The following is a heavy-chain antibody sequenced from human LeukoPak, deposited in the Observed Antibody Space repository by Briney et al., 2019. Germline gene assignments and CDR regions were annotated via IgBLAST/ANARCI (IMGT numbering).Heavy chain of an antibody. D-gene: IGHD3-10*01. CDR3: ARESPLLWGAFDI. CDR1: GGSISSGSYY. V-gene: IGHV4-61*02. J-gene: IGHJ3*02. CDR2: IYTSGST. Sequence: SQTLSLTCTVSGGSISSGSYYWSWIRQPAGKGLEWIGRIYTSGSTNYNPSLKSRVTISVDTSKNQFSLKLSSVTAADTAAYYCARESPLLWGAFDIWGQGTMVTVSS.